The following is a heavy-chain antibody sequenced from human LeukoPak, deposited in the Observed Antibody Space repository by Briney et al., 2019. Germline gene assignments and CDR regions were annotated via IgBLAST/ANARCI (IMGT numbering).Heavy chain of an antibody. D-gene: IGHD5-18*01. CDR3: ARDQGLTAPPPYGLDV. Sequence: SVKVSCKTSVGTFSSSAITWVRQAPGQGLEWMGRIIPVLNITTYAQKFQGSVTITAVTSTSTVYMELSSLRSEETAVYYCARDQGLTAPPPYGLDVWGQGTTVIVSS. J-gene: IGHJ6*02. V-gene: IGHV1-69*04. CDR1: VGTFSSSA. CDR2: IIPVLNIT.